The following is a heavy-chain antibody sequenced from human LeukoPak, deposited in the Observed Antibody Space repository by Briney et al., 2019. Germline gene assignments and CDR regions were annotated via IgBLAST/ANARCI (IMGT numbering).Heavy chain of an antibody. CDR1: GFPFSIYG. D-gene: IGHD5-18*01. J-gene: IGHJ4*02. Sequence: GTSLRLSCVASGFPFSIYGMHWVRQAPGKGLVWVSRINSDGSSTSYADSVKGRFTISRDNAKNTLYLQMNSLRAEDTAVYYCARIQLWSPASLDYWGQGTLVTVSS. V-gene: IGHV3-74*01. CDR2: INSDGSST. CDR3: ARIQLWSPASLDY.